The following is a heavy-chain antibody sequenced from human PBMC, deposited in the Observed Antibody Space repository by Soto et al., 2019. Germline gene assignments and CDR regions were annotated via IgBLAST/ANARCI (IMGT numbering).Heavy chain of an antibody. D-gene: IGHD4-17*01. V-gene: IGHV4-31*03. CDR1: GGSISSGGYY. Sequence: QVQLQESGPGLVKPSQTLSLTCTVSGGSISSGGYYCSWIRQHPGKGLGWIGYIYYSGSTYYNPSLKSRVTISVDTSKNQFSLKLSSVTAADTAVYYCARDGYGDYTGWFDPWGQGTLVTVSS. J-gene: IGHJ5*02. CDR3: ARDGYGDYTGWFDP. CDR2: IYYSGST.